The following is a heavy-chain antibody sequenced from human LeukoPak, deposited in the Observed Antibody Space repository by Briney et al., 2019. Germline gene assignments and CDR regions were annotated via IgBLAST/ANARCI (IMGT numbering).Heavy chain of an antibody. V-gene: IGHV3-23*01. CDR3: TSALGRDTDVAYY. CDR2: ISGGDTTT. Sequence: GGSLRLSCAASGFTFSSYAMNWVRQAPGKGLEWVSVISGGDTTTYYSDSVKGRFTITRDNSKNTLYLQMNSLRTEDTAIYYCTSALGRDTDVAYYWGQGTLVTVSS. J-gene: IGHJ4*02. D-gene: IGHD5-18*01. CDR1: GFTFSSYA.